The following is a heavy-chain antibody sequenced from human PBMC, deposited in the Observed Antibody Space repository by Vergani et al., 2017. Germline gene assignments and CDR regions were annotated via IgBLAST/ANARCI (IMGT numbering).Heavy chain of an antibody. V-gene: IGHV1-46*03. CDR3: AGVLGPVGATFFDC. Sequence: QVPLVQSGAEVKTPGASVKVSCKASGYTFTSYGISWVRQAPGQGLEWMGIINPSGGSTSYAQKFQGRVTMTRDTSTSTVYMELSSLRSEDTAGYYCAGVLGPVGATFFDCWGQGTLVTVSA. J-gene: IGHJ4*02. CDR1: GYTFTSYG. D-gene: IGHD1-26*01. CDR2: INPSGGST.